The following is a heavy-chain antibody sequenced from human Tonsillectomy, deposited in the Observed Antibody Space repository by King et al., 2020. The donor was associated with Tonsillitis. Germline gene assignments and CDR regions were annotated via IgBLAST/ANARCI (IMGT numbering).Heavy chain of an antibody. J-gene: IGHJ4*02. CDR3: AKRICSTSCKARAFDY. Sequence: VQLVESGGGVVQPGGSLRLSCAASGFTFSTYGMHWVRQTPGKGLEWVSFIRYDGSDEYYADSVKGRFTIARDNSKNTLYLQMNSLRTEDTAVYYCAKRICSTSCKARAFDYWGQGTLVTVSS. CDR2: IRYDGSDE. CDR1: GFTFSTYG. V-gene: IGHV3-30*02. D-gene: IGHD2-2*01.